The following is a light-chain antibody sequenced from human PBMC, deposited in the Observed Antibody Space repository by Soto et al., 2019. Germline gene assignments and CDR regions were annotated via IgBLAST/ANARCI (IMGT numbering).Light chain of an antibody. V-gene: IGLV2-14*01. CDR2: EVS. J-gene: IGLJ2*01. Sequence: QSVLTQPASVSGSPGQSITISCTGTSSDVGGYNYVSWYQQHPGQAPKLMIYEVSNRPSGVANRFSGSKSGNTAALTISGLQAEDEAEYYCSSYTSSSTYVVFGGGTKLTVL. CDR1: SSDVGGYNY. CDR3: SSYTSSSTYVV.